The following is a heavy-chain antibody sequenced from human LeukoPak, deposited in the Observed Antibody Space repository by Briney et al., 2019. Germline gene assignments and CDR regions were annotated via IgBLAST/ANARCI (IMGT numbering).Heavy chain of an antibody. Sequence: ASVKVSCKASGYTFTSYGISWVRQAPGQGLEWMGWISAYNGNTNYAQKFQGRVTMTRDTSISTAYMELSRLRSDDTAVYYCARLSGSYYVQLDYWGQGTLVTVSS. CDR1: GYTFTSYG. CDR3: ARLSGSYYVQLDY. D-gene: IGHD1-26*01. CDR2: ISAYNGNT. J-gene: IGHJ4*02. V-gene: IGHV1-18*01.